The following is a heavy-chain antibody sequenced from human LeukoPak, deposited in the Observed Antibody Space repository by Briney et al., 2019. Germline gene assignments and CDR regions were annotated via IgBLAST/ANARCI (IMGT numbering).Heavy chain of an antibody. V-gene: IGHV4-59*01. CDR2: IYYSGST. D-gene: IGHD6-13*01. J-gene: IGHJ4*02. CDR3: ASSGSFRQQLIK. Sequence: SETPSLTCTVSGGSINSYYWSWIRQPPGKGLEWIGYIYYSGSTNYSPSLKSRVTISVDTSKNQFSLKLSSVTAADTAVYYCASSGSFRQQLIKWGQGTLVTVSS. CDR1: GGSINSYY.